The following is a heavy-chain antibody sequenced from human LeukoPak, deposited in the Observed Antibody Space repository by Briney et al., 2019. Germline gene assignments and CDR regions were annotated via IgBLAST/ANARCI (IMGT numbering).Heavy chain of an antibody. J-gene: IGHJ4*02. CDR1: GGSISGRY. Sequence: SSETLSLTCTVSGGSISGRYWGWIRQPPGKGLEWIGYINYSGSTDYNPSLKSRVTISLDTSKNQFSLKLSSVTAADTAVYYYARDAGGGPFFDYWGQGTLVTVSS. CDR3: ARDAGGGPFFDY. V-gene: IGHV4-59*11. CDR2: INYSGST. D-gene: IGHD2-15*01.